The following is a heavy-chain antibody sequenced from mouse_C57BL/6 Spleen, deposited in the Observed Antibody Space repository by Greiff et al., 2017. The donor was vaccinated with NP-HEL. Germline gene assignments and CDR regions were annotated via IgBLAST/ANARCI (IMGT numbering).Heavy chain of an antibody. CDR2: IDPSDSYT. D-gene: IGHD1-1*01. J-gene: IGHJ1*03. Sequence: QVQLQQPGAELVMPGASVKLSCKASGYTFTSYWMHWVKQRPGQGLEWIGEIDPSDSYTNYNQKFKGKSTLTVDKSSSTAYMQLSSLTSEDSAVYYCARTVFDVWGTGTTVTVSS. CDR1: GYTFTSYW. CDR3: ARTVFDV. V-gene: IGHV1-69*01.